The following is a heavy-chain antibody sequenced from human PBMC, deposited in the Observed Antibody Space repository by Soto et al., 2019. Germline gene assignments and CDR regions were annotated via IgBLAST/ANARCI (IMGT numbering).Heavy chain of an antibody. Sequence: GSLRLSCAGSVFTFILYELNWVRQAPGKGLEWVSYISTSGDTIYYADSVKGRFTISRDNAKTSLYLQMNRLRAEDTAVYYCTRGPPGDFWGQGTPVTVSS. V-gene: IGHV3-48*03. CDR3: TRGPPGDF. CDR2: ISTSGDTI. D-gene: IGHD3-10*01. J-gene: IGHJ4*02. CDR1: VFTFILYE.